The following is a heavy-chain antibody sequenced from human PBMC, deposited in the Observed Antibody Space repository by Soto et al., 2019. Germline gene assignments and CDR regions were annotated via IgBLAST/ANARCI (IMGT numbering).Heavy chain of an antibody. CDR2: ISYDGSNK. CDR3: ATDSSSWYFYYGMDV. CDR1: GFTFSSYA. D-gene: IGHD6-13*01. Sequence: GGSLRLSCAASGFTFSSYAMHWVRQAPGKGLEWVAVISYDGSNKYYADSVKGRFTISRDNSKNTLYLQMNSLRAEDTAVYYCATDSSSWYFYYGMDVWGQGTTVTVSS. V-gene: IGHV3-30-3*01. J-gene: IGHJ6*02.